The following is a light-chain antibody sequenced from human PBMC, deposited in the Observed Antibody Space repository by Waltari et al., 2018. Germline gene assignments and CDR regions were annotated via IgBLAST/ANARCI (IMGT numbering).Light chain of an antibody. Sequence: DIVMTQSPDSLAVSLGERATINCKSSQSVLYSSNNKNYLAWYQQKPGQPPKLRIYWASTRESGVPDRFSGSGSGTEFTLTISSLQAEDVAVYYCQEYYGTPPDTFGQGTKLEIK. J-gene: IGKJ2*01. V-gene: IGKV4-1*01. CDR1: QSVLYSSNNKNY. CDR3: QEYYGTPPDT. CDR2: WAS.